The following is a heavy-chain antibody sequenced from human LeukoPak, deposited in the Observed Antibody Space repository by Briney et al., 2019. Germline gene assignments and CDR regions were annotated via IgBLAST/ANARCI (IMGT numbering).Heavy chain of an antibody. D-gene: IGHD2-2*02. CDR3: ARAGYCSSASCYKLDY. CDR2: INHSGGT. V-gene: IGHV4-34*01. CDR1: GGSFSGYY. Sequence: SETLSLTCAVYGGSFSGYYWSWIRQPPGKGLEWIGEINHSGGTNYNPSLKSRVTISVDTSKNQFSLKLSSVTAADTAVYYCARAGYCSSASCYKLDYWGQGTLVTVSS. J-gene: IGHJ4*02.